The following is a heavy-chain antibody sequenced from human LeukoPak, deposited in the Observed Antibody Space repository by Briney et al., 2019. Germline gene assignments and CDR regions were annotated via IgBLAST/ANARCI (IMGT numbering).Heavy chain of an antibody. Sequence: SQTLSLTCAVSGGSISSGGYSWSWIRQPPGKGLEWIGYIYHSGSTYYNPSLKSRVTISVDRSKNQFSLKLSSVTAADTAVYYCASYSGYDCFSIDYWGQGTLVTVSS. V-gene: IGHV4-30-2*01. D-gene: IGHD5-12*01. CDR3: ASYSGYDCFSIDY. CDR1: GGSISSGGYS. J-gene: IGHJ4*02. CDR2: IYHSGST.